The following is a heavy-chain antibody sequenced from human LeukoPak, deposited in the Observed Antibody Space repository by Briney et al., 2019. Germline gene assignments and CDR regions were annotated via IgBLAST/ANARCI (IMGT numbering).Heavy chain of an antibody. CDR1: GFTFSSFW. D-gene: IGHD5-12*01. CDR2: IKKDGSET. Sequence: GGSLRLSCAASGFTFSSFWMSWVRQAPGKGPEWVANIKKDGSETYYVDSVKGRFTISRDNAKNSLYLQMNSLRAEDTAMYYCARGRYSGTTYYFDYWGQGTLVTVSS. V-gene: IGHV3-7*03. J-gene: IGHJ4*02. CDR3: ARGRYSGTTYYFDY.